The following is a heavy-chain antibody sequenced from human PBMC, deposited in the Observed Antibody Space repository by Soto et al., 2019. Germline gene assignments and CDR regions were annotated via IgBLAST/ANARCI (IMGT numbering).Heavy chain of an antibody. Sequence: GSLRLSCAASEFTFSSYAMRWVRQAPGKGLEWVSAISGSGGSTYYADSVKGRFTISRDNSKNTVYLQMNSLRGEDTAVYYCARRGSGSYYDYWGQGTLVTVSS. D-gene: IGHD1-26*01. CDR1: EFTFSSYA. CDR2: ISGSGGST. V-gene: IGHV3-23*01. J-gene: IGHJ4*02. CDR3: ARRGSGSYYDY.